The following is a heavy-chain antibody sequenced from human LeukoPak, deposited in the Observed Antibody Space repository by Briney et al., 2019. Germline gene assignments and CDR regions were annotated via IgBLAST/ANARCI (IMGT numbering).Heavy chain of an antibody. CDR3: ARDANGVLGDY. CDR2: ISVYSGNT. V-gene: IGHV1-18*01. CDR1: SYTFSSYG. Sequence: ASVKVSCKASSYTFSSYGISWVRQAPGQGLEWMGWISVYSGNTNYAQRLQGRVTMTTDTSTSTAYMELRSLRSDDTAVYYCARDANGVLGDYWGQGTLVTVSS. J-gene: IGHJ4*02. D-gene: IGHD2-8*01.